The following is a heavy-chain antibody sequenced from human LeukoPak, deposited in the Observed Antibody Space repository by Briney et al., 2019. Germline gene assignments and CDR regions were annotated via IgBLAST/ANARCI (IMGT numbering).Heavy chain of an antibody. CDR2: IYSGGST. CDR1: GFTVSSNY. J-gene: IGHJ4*02. V-gene: IGHV3-53*01. D-gene: IGHD5-12*01. CDR3: ARVQWLRSWYFDY. Sequence: GGSLRLSCAASGFTVSSNYMSWVRQAPGKGLEWVSVIYSGGSTYYADSVKGRFTISRDNSKTTLYLQMNSLRAEDTAVYYCARVQWLRSWYFDYWGQGTLVTVSS.